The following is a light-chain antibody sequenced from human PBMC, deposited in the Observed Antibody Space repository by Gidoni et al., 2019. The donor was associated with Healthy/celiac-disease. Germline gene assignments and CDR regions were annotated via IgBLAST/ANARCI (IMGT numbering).Light chain of an antibody. V-gene: IGKV1-39*01. CDR3: QQSYSTPYT. Sequence: DIQMTQSPSSLSASVGDRVTITCRASQSISSYLNWYQQKPGTPPKLLIYAASSLQSGVPSRFSGSESGADFTLGISSLQPEDFATYYCQQSYSTPYTFGQGTKLEIK. J-gene: IGKJ2*01. CDR1: QSISSY. CDR2: AAS.